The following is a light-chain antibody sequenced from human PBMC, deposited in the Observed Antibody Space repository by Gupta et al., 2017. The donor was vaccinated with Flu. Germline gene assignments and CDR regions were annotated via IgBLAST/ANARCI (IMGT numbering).Light chain of an antibody. CDR2: KND. Sequence: SHTDGESGSWYQHLPGAAPKVVIYKNDQRPSWSPARFSGTKSGASASLVFDGLQSEDEGFYYCAQWDDILDGPVFGGGTRLSVL. CDR3: AQWDDILDGPV. J-gene: IGLJ2*01. CDR1: SHTDGES. V-gene: IGLV1-44*01.